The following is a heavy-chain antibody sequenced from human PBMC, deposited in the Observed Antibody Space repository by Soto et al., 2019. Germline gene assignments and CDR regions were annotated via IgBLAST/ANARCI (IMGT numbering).Heavy chain of an antibody. CDR1: GYSFTSYW. J-gene: IGHJ5*02. Sequence: LGESLKLSCKGSGYSFTSYWISWVRQMPGKGLEWMGRIDPSDSYTNYSPSFQGHVTISADKSISTAYLQWSSLKASDTAMYYCARRRYYDSSGYDPPGFDPWGQGTLVTVSS. V-gene: IGHV5-10-1*01. CDR3: ARRRYYDSSGYDPPGFDP. D-gene: IGHD3-22*01. CDR2: IDPSDSYT.